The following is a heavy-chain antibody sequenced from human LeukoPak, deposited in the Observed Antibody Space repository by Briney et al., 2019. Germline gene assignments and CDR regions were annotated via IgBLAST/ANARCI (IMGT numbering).Heavy chain of an antibody. CDR1: GFTFSNAW. Sequence: GGSLRLSCAASGFTFSNAWMSWVRQAPGKGLEWVGRIKSKTDGGTTDYAAPVKGRFTISRDDSKNTLYLQMNSLKTEDTAVYYCTTDPPYSSSSYFDYWGQGTLVTVSS. D-gene: IGHD6-6*01. CDR3: TTDPPYSSSSYFDY. V-gene: IGHV3-15*01. J-gene: IGHJ4*02. CDR2: IKSKTDGGTT.